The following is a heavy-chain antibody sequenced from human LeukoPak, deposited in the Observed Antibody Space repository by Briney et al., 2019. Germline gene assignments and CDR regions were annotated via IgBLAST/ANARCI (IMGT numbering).Heavy chain of an antibody. J-gene: IGHJ4*02. D-gene: IGHD3-10*01. Sequence: SETLSLTCAVYGGSFSGYYWSWIRQPPGKGLEWIGEINHSGSTNYNPSLKSRVTISVDTSKHQFSLKLSSVTAADTAVYYCARKSPVVRGKSFDYWGQGTLVTVSS. CDR3: ARKSPVVRGKSFDY. CDR2: INHSGST. CDR1: GGSFSGYY. V-gene: IGHV4-34*01.